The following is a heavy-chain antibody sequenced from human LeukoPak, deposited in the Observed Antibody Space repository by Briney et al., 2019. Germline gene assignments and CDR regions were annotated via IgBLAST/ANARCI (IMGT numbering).Heavy chain of an antibody. J-gene: IGHJ3*02. D-gene: IGHD1-7*01. V-gene: IGHV4-34*01. CDR2: INHSGST. CDR1: GGSFSGYY. CDR3: ARLGRLELLWIAAFDI. Sequence: PSETLSLTCAVYGGSFSGYYWSWIRQPPGKGLEWIGEINHSGSTNYNPSLKSRVTISVDTSKNQFSLKLSSVTAADTAVYYCARLGRLELLWIAAFDIWGQGTMVTVSS.